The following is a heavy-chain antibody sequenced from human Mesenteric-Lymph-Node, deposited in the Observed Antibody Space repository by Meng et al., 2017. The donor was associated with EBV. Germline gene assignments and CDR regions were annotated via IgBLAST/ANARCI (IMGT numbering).Heavy chain of an antibody. CDR3: ATTPPSKWGIYSFDY. V-gene: IGHV1-69*06. Sequence: VQLVQLGAEVKEPRSSVKVSCKASGDTFNNYAINWVRQAPGQGLEWMGGIIPIFHTTTNYAQKFQGRVTVKADKSTNTAYLELSSLRSEDTAVYYCATTPPSKWGIYSFDYWGQGTLVTVSS. J-gene: IGHJ4*02. CDR1: GDTFNNYA. CDR2: IIPIFHTTT. D-gene: IGHD7-27*01.